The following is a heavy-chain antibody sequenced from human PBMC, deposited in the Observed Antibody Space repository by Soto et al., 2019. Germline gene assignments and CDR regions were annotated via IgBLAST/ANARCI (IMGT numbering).Heavy chain of an antibody. Sequence: PSETLSLTCTVSGGSISSSSYYWGWIRQPPGKGLEWIGSIYYSGSTYYNPSLKSRVTISVDTSKNQFSLKLSSVTAADTAVYYCARQADYGDLYWYFDLWGRGTLVTVS. J-gene: IGHJ2*01. CDR2: IYYSGST. CDR3: ARQADYGDLYWYFDL. CDR1: GGSISSSSYY. D-gene: IGHD4-17*01. V-gene: IGHV4-39*01.